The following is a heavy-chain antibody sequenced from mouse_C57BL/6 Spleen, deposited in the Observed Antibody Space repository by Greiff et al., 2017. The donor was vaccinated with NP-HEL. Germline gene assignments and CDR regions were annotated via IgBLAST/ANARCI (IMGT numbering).Heavy chain of an antibody. D-gene: IGHD2-1*01. CDR1: GYSFTGYY. J-gene: IGHJ1*03. CDR3: ARWGGNYSYFEV. CDR2: INPSTGGT. V-gene: IGHV1-42*01. Sequence: EVQLQQSGPELVKPGASVKISCKASGYSFTGYYMHWVKQSPETSLEWIGEINPSTGGTTYNQKFKAKATLTVDKSSRTAYMHLKGLTSEDSAVYDGARWGGNYSYFEVWGTGTTVTVSS.